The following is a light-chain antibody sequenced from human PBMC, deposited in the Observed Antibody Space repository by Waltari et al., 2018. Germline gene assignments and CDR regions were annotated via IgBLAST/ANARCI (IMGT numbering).Light chain of an antibody. CDR1: QDISRW. CDR3: QQANSFPPSFT. V-gene: IGKV1-12*01. Sequence: DIQMTQSPSSVSASVGDRVTITCRASQDISRWLAWYQQKPGKAPKLLIYGATSLQSGVPSRFSGGGSGTDFTLTISSLQPEDFATYYCQQANSFPPSFTFGPGTTVDIK. CDR2: GAT. J-gene: IGKJ3*01.